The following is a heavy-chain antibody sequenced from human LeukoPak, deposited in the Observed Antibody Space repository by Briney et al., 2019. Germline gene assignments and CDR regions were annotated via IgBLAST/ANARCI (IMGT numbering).Heavy chain of an antibody. CDR3: ARGKGITIFGVVSYFDY. CDR1: GFTFSSYA. CDR2: ISYGGSNK. D-gene: IGHD3-3*01. V-gene: IGHV3-30-3*01. Sequence: GGSLRLSCAASGFTFSSYAMHWVRQAPGKGLEWVAVISYGGSNKYYADSVEGRFTISRDNSKNTLYLQMNSLRAEDTAVYYCARGKGITIFGVVSYFDYWGQGTLVTVSS. J-gene: IGHJ4*02.